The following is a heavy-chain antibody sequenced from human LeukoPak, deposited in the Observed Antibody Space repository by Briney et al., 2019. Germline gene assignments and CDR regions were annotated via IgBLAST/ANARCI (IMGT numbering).Heavy chain of an antibody. CDR1: GDSISGSIYY. CDR3: ARRADPIGGRANLLAARQAGFDP. J-gene: IGHJ5*02. V-gene: IGHV4-39*01. CDR2: VYYSGST. D-gene: IGHD6-6*01. Sequence: PSETLSLTCSVSGDSISGSIYYWAWIRQSPVKGLEWIGSVYYSGSTYSNPSLRSRVTISVDSSKNQFSLNLNSVTAADTAVYYCARRADPIGGRANLLAARQAGFDPWGRGILVAVSS.